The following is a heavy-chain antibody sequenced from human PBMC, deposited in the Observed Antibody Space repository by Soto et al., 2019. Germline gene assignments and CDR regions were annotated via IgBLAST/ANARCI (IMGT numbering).Heavy chain of an antibody. CDR2: IYTSGST. Sequence: SETLSLTCTVSGGSISSYYWSWIRQPAGKGLEWIGRIYTSGSTNYNPSLKSRVTMSVDTSKNQFSLKLSSVTAADTAVYYCARESHPPYYDFWSGYYDPDAFDIWGQGTMVTVSS. J-gene: IGHJ3*02. CDR1: GGSISSYY. CDR3: ARESHPPYYDFWSGYYDPDAFDI. V-gene: IGHV4-4*07. D-gene: IGHD3-3*01.